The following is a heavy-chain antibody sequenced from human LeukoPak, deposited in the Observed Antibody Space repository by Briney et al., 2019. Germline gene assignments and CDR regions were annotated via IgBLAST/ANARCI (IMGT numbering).Heavy chain of an antibody. Sequence: SETLSLTCAVSGDSISSGDYSWSWLRQPSGKGLEWIGYIFHSGNSYYNPSLKSRVTISVDTSKNQFSLKLSSVTAADTAVYYCARDLDSVLTGAGGVDYWGQGTLVTVSS. CDR1: GDSISSGDYS. CDR2: IFHSGNS. D-gene: IGHD3-9*01. J-gene: IGHJ4*02. CDR3: ARDLDSVLTGAGGVDY. V-gene: IGHV4-30-2*01.